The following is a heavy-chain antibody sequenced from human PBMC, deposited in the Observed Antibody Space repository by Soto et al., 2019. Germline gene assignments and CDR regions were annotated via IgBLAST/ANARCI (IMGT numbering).Heavy chain of an antibody. Sequence: PGGSLRLSCEVSGFSIGCNPMSWVRQAPGQGLEWVASIHTVGSTYYADSVQGRFTISRDNSKNTLFLQMNSLRVGDTAIYFCARGLNDDSWGLGTLVTVSS. J-gene: IGHJ4*02. V-gene: IGHV3-53*01. CDR2: IHTVGST. D-gene: IGHD1-1*01. CDR3: ARGLNDDS. CDR1: GFSIGCNP.